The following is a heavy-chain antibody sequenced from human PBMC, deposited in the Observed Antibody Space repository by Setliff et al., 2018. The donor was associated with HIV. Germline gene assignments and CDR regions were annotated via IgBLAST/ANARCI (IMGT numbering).Heavy chain of an antibody. V-gene: IGHV4-39*07. CDR1: GASISTNTYY. CDR2: IFYSGDT. J-gene: IGHJ1*01. Sequence: TSETLSLTCGISGASISTNTYYWGWIRQPPRKGLEWVGSIFYSGDTYYNPSLQSRVTISVDTSKNHFSLKLSSVTAADTAVYYCARGSPAHIEARPWYFQHWGQGTLVTVSS. D-gene: IGHD6-6*01. CDR3: ARGSPAHIEARPWYFQH.